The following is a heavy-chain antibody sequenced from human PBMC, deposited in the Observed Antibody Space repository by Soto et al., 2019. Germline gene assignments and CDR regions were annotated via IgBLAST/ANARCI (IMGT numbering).Heavy chain of an antibody. Sequence: PSETLSLTCTVSGSITSYYWSWIRQPPGEGLEWIGYVYYSGSTNYSPSLRSRVTMSVDTSKNQFSLKLSSVTAADTAVYYCARFLTIFGVVIGFDTWGQGTLVTVSS. D-gene: IGHD3-3*01. CDR2: VYYSGST. CDR1: GSITSYY. CDR3: ARFLTIFGVVIGFDT. V-gene: IGHV4-59*01. J-gene: IGHJ5*02.